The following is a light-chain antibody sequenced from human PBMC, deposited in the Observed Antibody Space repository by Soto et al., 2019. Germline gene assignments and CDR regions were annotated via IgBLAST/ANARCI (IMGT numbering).Light chain of an antibody. Sequence: VLTQSPATLSVSPGERVTLSCRASESVRTSLAWYQHKPGRSPSLLMYGASNRATGVPDRFSGSGSGTDFTLTITSLQSDDLAIYYCQQYSDLPRTFGQGTKLEIK. V-gene: IGKV3-15*01. CDR2: GAS. CDR3: QQYSDLPRT. J-gene: IGKJ1*01. CDR1: ESVRTS.